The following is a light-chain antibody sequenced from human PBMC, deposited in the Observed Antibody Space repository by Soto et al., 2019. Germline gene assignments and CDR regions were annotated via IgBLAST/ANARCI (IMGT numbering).Light chain of an antibody. CDR2: NSD. V-gene: IGLV1-44*01. Sequence: QSVLTQPPSASGTPGQRLSISCSGSTSNIADNNVNWYQHLPGTAPKLLISNSDQRPSGVPKRFSASKSGTSASLAIAGLQAEDEGDYYCQTYDSSLSGYVFGTGTKVTVL. J-gene: IGLJ1*01. CDR1: TSNIADNN. CDR3: QTYDSSLSGYV.